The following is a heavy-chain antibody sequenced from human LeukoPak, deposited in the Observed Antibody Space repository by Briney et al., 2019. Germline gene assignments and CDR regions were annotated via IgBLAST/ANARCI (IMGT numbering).Heavy chain of an antibody. J-gene: IGHJ4*02. D-gene: IGHD4-17*01. CDR2: ISYDGSNK. Sequence: GGSLRHSCAASGFTFSSYGMHWVRQAPGKGLEWVAVISYDGSNKYYADSVKGRFTISRDNSKNTLYLQMNSLRAEDTAVYYCAKHQVRSHDYWGQGTLVTVSS. CDR1: GFTFSSYG. CDR3: AKHQVRSHDY. V-gene: IGHV3-30*18.